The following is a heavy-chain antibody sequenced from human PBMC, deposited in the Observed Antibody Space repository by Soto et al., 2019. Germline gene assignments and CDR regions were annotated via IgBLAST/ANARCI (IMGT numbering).Heavy chain of an antibody. J-gene: IGHJ6*03. CDR1: GFSLSTSGMC. D-gene: IGHD2-2*01. Sequence: SGPTLVNPTQTLTLTCIFSGFSLSTSGMCVSWIRQPPGKALEWLARIDWDDDKYYSTSLKTRLTISKDTSKNQVVLTMTNMDPVDTATYYCARIRRDCSITSCFGNDCYYYYYKDVWGKGTTVPVSS. CDR3: ARIRRDCSITSCFGNDCYYYYYKDV. V-gene: IGHV2-70*11. CDR2: IDWDDDK.